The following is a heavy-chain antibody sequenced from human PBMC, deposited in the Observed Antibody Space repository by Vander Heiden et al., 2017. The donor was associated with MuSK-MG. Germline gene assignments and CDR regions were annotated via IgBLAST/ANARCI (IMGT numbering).Heavy chain of an antibody. D-gene: IGHD4-17*01. CDR3: ARVSTASLYGDYEWFDP. CDR1: GGTFSSYA. Sequence: QVQLVQSGAEVKKPVSSVKGPCKASGGTFSSYAISWVRQAPGQGLEWMGGIIPIFGTANYAQKFQGRVTITADESTSTAYMELSSLRSEDTAVYYCARVSTASLYGDYEWFDPWGQGTLVTVSS. CDR2: IIPIFGTA. V-gene: IGHV1-69*01. J-gene: IGHJ5*02.